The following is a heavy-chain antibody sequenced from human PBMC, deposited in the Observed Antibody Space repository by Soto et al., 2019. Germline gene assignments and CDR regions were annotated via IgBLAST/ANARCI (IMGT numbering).Heavy chain of an antibody. CDR1: GGSFSAYY. V-gene: IGHV4-34*09. CDR3: ARAGHSSSSEGANWFDP. Sequence: SETLSLTCAVYGGSFSAYYWSWIRQPPGKGLEWIGYIYYSGSTYYNPSLKSRVTISVDTSKNQFSLNLSSVTAADTAVYYCARAGHSSSSEGANWFDPWGQGTLVTVSS. J-gene: IGHJ5*02. CDR2: IYYSGST. D-gene: IGHD6-6*01.